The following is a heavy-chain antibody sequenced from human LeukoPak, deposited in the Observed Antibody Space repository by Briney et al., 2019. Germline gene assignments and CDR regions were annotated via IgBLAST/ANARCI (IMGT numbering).Heavy chain of an antibody. CDR1: GDSISNYY. J-gene: IGHJ4*02. CDR2: IFSRGNT. Sequence: SETLPLTCTVSGDSISNYYWSWIRQPPGKGLEWIGYIFSRGNTNYNPSLQSRVTISVDTSKNQFSLKLSSVTAADTAVYYCAREVDGRSGSYYFDYWGQGTLVTVSS. D-gene: IGHD1-26*01. V-gene: IGHV4-59*01. CDR3: AREVDGRSGSYYFDY.